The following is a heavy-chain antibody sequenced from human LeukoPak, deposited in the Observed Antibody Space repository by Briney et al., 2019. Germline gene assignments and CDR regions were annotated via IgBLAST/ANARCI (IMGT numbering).Heavy chain of an antibody. Sequence: PGGSLRLSCAASGFTFSSYAMSWVRQAPGKGLEWVSTISGSGENTYYADSVKGRFTISRDNAENSLSLQMNSLRAEDTAVYYCARRYCSSTSCTLDYWGQGTLVTVS. D-gene: IGHD2-2*01. CDR2: ISGSGENT. CDR3: ARRYCSSTSCTLDY. CDR1: GFTFSSYA. V-gene: IGHV3-23*01. J-gene: IGHJ4*02.